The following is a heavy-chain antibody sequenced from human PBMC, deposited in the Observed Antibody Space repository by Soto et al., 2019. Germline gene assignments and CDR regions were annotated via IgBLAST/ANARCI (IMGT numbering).Heavy chain of an antibody. D-gene: IGHD3-22*01. J-gene: IGHJ4*02. V-gene: IGHV3-23*01. CDR3: AKDYYDSSGYYVSYYFDY. CDR2: ISGSGGST. Sequence: HPGGSLRLSCAASGFTFSSYAMSWVRQAPGKGLEWVSAISGSGGSTYYADSVKGRFTISRDNSKNTLYLQMNSLRAEDTAVYYCAKDYYDSSGYYVSYYFDYWGQGTLVTVSS. CDR1: GFTFSSYA.